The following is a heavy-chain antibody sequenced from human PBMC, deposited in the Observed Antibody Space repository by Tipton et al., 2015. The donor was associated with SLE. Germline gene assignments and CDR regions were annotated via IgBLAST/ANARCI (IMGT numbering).Heavy chain of an antibody. Sequence: LRLSCTVSDGSIRSTNCYWGWIRQPPGKGLEWIGEINHSGSTNYNPSLKSRVTISVDTSKNQFSLKLSSVTAADTAVYYCASWGPIVYYYYYMDVWGKGTTVTVSS. CDR1: DGSIRSTNCY. D-gene: IGHD3-16*01. CDR2: INHSGST. V-gene: IGHV4-39*07. CDR3: ASWGPIVYYYYYMDV. J-gene: IGHJ6*03.